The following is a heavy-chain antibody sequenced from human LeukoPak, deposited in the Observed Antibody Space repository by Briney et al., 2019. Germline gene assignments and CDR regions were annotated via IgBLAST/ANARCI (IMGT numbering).Heavy chain of an antibody. Sequence: ASVKVSCKASGYTFTSYYMHWVRQAPGQGLERMGIINPSGGSTSYAQKFQGRVTMTRDMSTSTVYMELSSLRSEDTAVYYCARRYSGSYSFDYWGQGTLVTVSS. CDR3: ARRYSGSYSFDY. D-gene: IGHD1-26*01. CDR2: INPSGGST. J-gene: IGHJ4*02. CDR1: GYTFTSYY. V-gene: IGHV1-46*01.